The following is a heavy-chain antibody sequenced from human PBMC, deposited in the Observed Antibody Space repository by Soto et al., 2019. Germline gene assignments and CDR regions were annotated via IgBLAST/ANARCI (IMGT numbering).Heavy chain of an antibody. CDR1: GYNFTING. D-gene: IGHD4-17*01. Sequence: QVQLVQSGAEVKMPGASVKVSCQASGYNFTINGISWVRQAPGQGLEWLGWISANSGNTNYAQNVQDRVILTTNTSTATAYMELRSLRSDDTAVYYCARDRNHGLDNWGQGTLVTVSS. J-gene: IGHJ4*02. CDR2: ISANSGNT. CDR3: ARDRNHGLDN. V-gene: IGHV1-18*01.